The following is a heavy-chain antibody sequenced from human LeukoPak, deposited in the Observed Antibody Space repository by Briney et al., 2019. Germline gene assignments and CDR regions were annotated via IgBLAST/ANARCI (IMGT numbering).Heavy chain of an antibody. V-gene: IGHV1-8*02. D-gene: IGHD3-22*01. CDR1: GYTFTGYY. J-gene: IGHJ4*02. CDR3: ARTGDSSGYYFDY. Sequence: ASVKVSCKASGYTFTGYYMHWVRQATGQGLEWMGWMNPNSGNTGYAQKFQGRVTMTRNTSISTAYMELSSLRSEDTAVYYCARTGDSSGYYFDYWGQGTLVTVSS. CDR2: MNPNSGNT.